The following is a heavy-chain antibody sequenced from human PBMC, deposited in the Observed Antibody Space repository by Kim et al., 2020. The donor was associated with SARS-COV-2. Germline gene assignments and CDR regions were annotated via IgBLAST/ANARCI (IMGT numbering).Heavy chain of an antibody. J-gene: IGHJ4*02. CDR2: ISSSSSTI. CDR1: GFTFSSYS. D-gene: IGHD4-17*01. CDR3: ARGPDYGGNYYFDY. Sequence: GGSLRLSCAASGFTFSSYSMNWVRQAPGKGLEWVSYISSSSSTIYYADSVKGRFTISRDNAKNSLYLQMNSLRDEDTAVYYCARGPDYGGNYYFDYWGQGTLVTVSS. V-gene: IGHV3-48*02.